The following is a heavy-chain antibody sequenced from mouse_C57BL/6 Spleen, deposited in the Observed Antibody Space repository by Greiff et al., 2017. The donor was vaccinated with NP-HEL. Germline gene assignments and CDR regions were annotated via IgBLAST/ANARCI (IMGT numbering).Heavy chain of an antibody. CDR2: IYPGDGDT. CDR1: GYAFSSYW. Sequence: QVQLQQSGAELVKPGASVKISCKASGYAFSSYWMNWVKQRPGKGLEWIGQIYPGDGDTNYNGKFKGKATLTADKSSSTAYMQLSSLTSEDSAVYFCARRAYGNYGYFDVWGTGTTVTVSS. CDR3: ARRAYGNYGYFDV. J-gene: IGHJ1*03. V-gene: IGHV1-80*01. D-gene: IGHD2-1*01.